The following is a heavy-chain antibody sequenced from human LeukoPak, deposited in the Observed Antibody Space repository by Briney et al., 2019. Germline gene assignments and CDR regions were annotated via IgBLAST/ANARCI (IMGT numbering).Heavy chain of an antibody. D-gene: IGHD3-16*01. CDR2: IYYSGST. V-gene: IGHV4-39*01. Sequence: SETLSLTCTVSGGSISSSSYYWGWIRQPPGKGLEWIGSIYYSGSTYYNPSLKSRVTISVDTSKNQFPLKLSSVTAADTAVYYCARLATRSTWGYVPSFFDYWGQGTLVTVSS. CDR1: GGSISSSSYY. J-gene: IGHJ4*02. CDR3: ARLATRSTWGYVPSFFDY.